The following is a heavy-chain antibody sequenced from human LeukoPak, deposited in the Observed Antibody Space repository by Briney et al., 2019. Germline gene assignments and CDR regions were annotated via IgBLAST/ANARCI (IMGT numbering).Heavy chain of an antibody. Sequence: GGSLRLSCSASGFSLSTYVMYWVRQAPGKGLEYVSGIINDGSSTYYADSVKGRFTISRDNTKNTVYLQVSSLRAEDTAVYYCLRDGRFFDYWGHGTLVTVSS. J-gene: IGHJ4*01. CDR2: IINDGSST. CDR1: GFSLSTYV. V-gene: IGHV3-64D*06. CDR3: LRDGRFFDY.